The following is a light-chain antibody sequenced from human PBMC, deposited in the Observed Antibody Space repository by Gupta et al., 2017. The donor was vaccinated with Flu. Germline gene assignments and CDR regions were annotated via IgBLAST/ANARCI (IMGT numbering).Light chain of an antibody. J-gene: IGKJ4*01. Sequence: DIVVTPSPLSLPVTPGEPPSISCRSTQSLLDSNGYTYLDWYLQKPGQSPQLLIYLGSNRASGVPDRFSGSGSGTDFTLKISRMEAEDVGVYYCMQALQTPRTFGGGTKVEIK. V-gene: IGKV2-28*01. CDR3: MQALQTPRT. CDR2: LGS. CDR1: QSLLDSNGYTY.